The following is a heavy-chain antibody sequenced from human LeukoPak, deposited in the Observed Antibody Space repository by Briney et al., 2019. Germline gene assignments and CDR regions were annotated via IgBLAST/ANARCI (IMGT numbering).Heavy chain of an antibody. CDR1: GVSITSHPW. CDR2: MYNSGTG. D-gene: IGHD7-27*01. Sequence: SETLSLTCAVSGVSITSHPWNWVRQPPGKGLEWIGEMYNSGTGTYKPSLRSRVTMFFDESKNHFSLKLNSVTAADTAVYCCARGGNWDFDYWGQGVLVFVSS. CDR3: ARGGNWDFDY. J-gene: IGHJ4*02. V-gene: IGHV4-4*01.